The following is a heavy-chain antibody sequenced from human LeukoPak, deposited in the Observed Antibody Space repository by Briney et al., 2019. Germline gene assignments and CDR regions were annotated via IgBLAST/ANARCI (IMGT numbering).Heavy chain of an antibody. CDR3: ARDLSVGARPDLGFDY. V-gene: IGHV3-21*01. CDR1: GFTFDDYG. J-gene: IGHJ4*02. Sequence: GGSLRLSCAASGFTFDDYGMSWVRQAPGKGLEWVSSISSSSTYIYYADSVKGRFTISRDNAKNSLYLQMNSLRAEDTAVYYCARDLSVGARPDLGFDYWGQGTLVTVSS. D-gene: IGHD1-26*01. CDR2: ISSSSTYI.